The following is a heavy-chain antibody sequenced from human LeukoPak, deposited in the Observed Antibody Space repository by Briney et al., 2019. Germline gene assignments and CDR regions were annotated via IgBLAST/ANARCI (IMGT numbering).Heavy chain of an antibody. Sequence: ASVKVSCKASGYTLTGYYMHWVRQAPGQGLEWMGWINPNSGGTNYSQKFQGRVTMTRDTSISTAYMELSRLRSDDTAVYYCARGGLPFYYYYMDVWGKGTTVTISS. V-gene: IGHV1-2*02. CDR2: INPNSGGT. D-gene: IGHD4-11*01. J-gene: IGHJ6*03. CDR1: GYTLTGYY. CDR3: ARGGLPFYYYYMDV.